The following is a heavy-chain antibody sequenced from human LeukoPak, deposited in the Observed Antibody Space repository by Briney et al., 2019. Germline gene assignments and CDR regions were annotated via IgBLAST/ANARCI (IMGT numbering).Heavy chain of an antibody. CDR3: ARDPLDYYDSSGYQPTGDAFDI. CDR2: ISSSGSTI. J-gene: IGHJ3*02. Sequence: GGSLRLSCAASGFTFSSYEMNWVRQAPGKGLEWVSYISSSGSTIYYADSVKGRFTISRDNAQNSLYLQMNSLRAEDTAVYYCARDPLDYYDSSGYQPTGDAFDIWGQGTMVTVSS. CDR1: GFTFSSYE. V-gene: IGHV3-48*03. D-gene: IGHD3-22*01.